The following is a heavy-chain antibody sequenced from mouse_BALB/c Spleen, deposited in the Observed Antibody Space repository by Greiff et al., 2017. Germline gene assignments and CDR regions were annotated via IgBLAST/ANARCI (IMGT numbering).Heavy chain of an antibody. CDR2: ISSGSTTI. Sequence: EVMLVESGGGLVQPGGSRKLSCAASGFTFSTFGMHWVRQDPEKGLEWVAYISSGSTTIYYADTVKGRFTISRDNTKNTLFLQMTSLRSEDTAMYYCARGGITTVVDYAMDYWGQGTSVTVSA. V-gene: IGHV5-17*02. J-gene: IGHJ4*01. CDR1: GFTFSTFG. CDR3: ARGGITTVVDYAMDY. D-gene: IGHD1-1*01.